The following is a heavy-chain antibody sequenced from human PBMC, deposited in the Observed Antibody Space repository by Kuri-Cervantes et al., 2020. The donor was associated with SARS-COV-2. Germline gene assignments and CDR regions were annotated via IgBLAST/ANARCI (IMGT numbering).Heavy chain of an antibody. CDR3: ARETRDSSGYYRLSLDY. J-gene: IGHJ4*02. Sequence: SQRLSCAASGFTFDDYARHWVRPAPGKGLEWVSGISWNSGSIGYADSVKGRFTISRDYAKNSLYLQMNSLRDEDTAVYYCARETRDSSGYYRLSLDYWGQGTLVTVSS. CDR2: ISWNSGSI. V-gene: IGHV3-9*01. CDR1: GFTFDDYA. D-gene: IGHD3-22*01.